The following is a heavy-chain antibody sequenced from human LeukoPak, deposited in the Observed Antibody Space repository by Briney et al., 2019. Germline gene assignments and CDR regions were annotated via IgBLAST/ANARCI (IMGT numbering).Heavy chain of an antibody. CDR2: INPNSGGT. Sequence: PGASVRVSCKASGYTFTAYYMHWVRQAPGQGLEWMGWINPNSGGTNYAQKFKGWVTLTRDTSVNTTYMELSRLTSDVTAVYFCARGTPGSYLGYWGQGTLVTVSP. V-gene: IGHV1-2*04. J-gene: IGHJ4*02. D-gene: IGHD3-16*02. CDR1: GYTFTAYY. CDR3: ARGTPGSYLGY.